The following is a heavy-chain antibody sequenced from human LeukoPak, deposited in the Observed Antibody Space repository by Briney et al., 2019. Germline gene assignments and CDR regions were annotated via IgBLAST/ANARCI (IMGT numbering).Heavy chain of an antibody. CDR3: AKGAYGSGNGGAFDS. Sequence: GGSLRLSCVASGFTFSSYGMSWVRQAPGKGLEWVSAISGSGGRTYYADSVKGRFTISRDSSKNTLYLQMNSLRAEGTAVHYCAKGAYGSGNGGAFDSWGQGTLVTVSS. CDR1: GFTFSSYG. D-gene: IGHD3-10*01. V-gene: IGHV3-23*01. CDR2: ISGSGGRT. J-gene: IGHJ4*02.